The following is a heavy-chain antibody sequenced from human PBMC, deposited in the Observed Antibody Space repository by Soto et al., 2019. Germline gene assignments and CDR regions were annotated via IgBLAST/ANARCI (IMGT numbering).Heavy chain of an antibody. CDR1: GFTFSSYA. Sequence: GGSLRLSCAASGFTFSSYAMHWVRQAPGKGLEWVAVISYDGSNKYYADSVKGRFTISRDNSKNTLYLQMNSLRAEDTAVYYCARDRSSGPGWLDYWGQGTLVTVSS. D-gene: IGHD6-19*01. CDR3: ARDRSSGPGWLDY. CDR2: ISYDGSNK. V-gene: IGHV3-30-3*01. J-gene: IGHJ4*02.